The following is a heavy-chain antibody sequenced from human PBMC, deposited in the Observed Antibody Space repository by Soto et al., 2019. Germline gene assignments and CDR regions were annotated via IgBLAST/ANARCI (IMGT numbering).Heavy chain of an antibody. CDR3: AREPVGATTGGNWFDP. V-gene: IGHV4-61*01. D-gene: IGHD1-26*01. CDR1: GGSVSSGSYY. CDR2: IYYSGST. J-gene: IGHJ5*02. Sequence: PSETLSLTCTVSGGSVSSGSYYWSWIRQPPGKGLEWIGYIYYSGSTNYNPSLKSRVTISVDTSKNQFSLKLSSVTAAGTAVYYCAREPVGATTGGNWFDPWGQGTLVTVSS.